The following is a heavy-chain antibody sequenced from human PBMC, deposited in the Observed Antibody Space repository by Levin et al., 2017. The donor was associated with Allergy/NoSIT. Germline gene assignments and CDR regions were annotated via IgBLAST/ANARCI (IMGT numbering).Heavy chain of an antibody. CDR2: ISYDGSNK. D-gene: IGHD3-10*01. V-gene: IGHV3-30*18. CDR1: GFTFSSYG. Sequence: GGSLRLSCAASGFTFSSYGMHWVRQAPGKGLEWVAVISYDGSNKYYADSVKGRFTISRDNSKNTLYLQMNSLRAEDTAVYYCAKDLATMVRGEAYYFDYWGQGTLVTVSS. J-gene: IGHJ4*02. CDR3: AKDLATMVRGEAYYFDY.